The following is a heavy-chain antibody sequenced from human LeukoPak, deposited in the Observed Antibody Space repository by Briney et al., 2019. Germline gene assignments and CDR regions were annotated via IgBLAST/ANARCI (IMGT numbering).Heavy chain of an antibody. CDR2: IYHSGST. V-gene: IGHV4-38-2*02. CDR1: GYSISSGYY. CDR3: ARDHGYYYGSGSYYPQPFDY. D-gene: IGHD3-10*01. Sequence: SETLSLTCAVSGYSISSGYYWGWIRQPPGKGLEWIGSIYHSGSTYYNPSLKSRVTISVDTSKNQFSLKLSSVTAADTAVYYCARDHGYYYGSGSYYPQPFDYWGQGTLVTFSS. J-gene: IGHJ4*02.